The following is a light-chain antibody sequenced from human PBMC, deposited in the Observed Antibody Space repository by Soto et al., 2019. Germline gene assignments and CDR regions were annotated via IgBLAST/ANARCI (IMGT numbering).Light chain of an antibody. V-gene: IGKV3-15*01. CDR3: QHYNNWPWT. CDR1: HSVGST. J-gene: IGKJ1*01. Sequence: ETVMTQSPATLSVSPGERATLSCRASHSVGSTLAWYQQKPGQAPRLLMFDTSTRATGIPARFSGSGSGTEFTLTISCLQSDDFAVYYCQHYNNWPWTVGQGTKVEI. CDR2: DTS.